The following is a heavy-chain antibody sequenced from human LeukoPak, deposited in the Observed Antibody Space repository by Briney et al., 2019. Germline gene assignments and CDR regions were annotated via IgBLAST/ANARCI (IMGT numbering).Heavy chain of an antibody. J-gene: IGHJ4*02. CDR2: ITGDGGST. CDR3: AKDIEPYRGGDCSMDY. CDR1: GFTFDDYA. D-gene: IGHD2-21*02. V-gene: IGHV3-43*02. Sequence: GGSLRLSCAASGFTFDDYAMHWVRQAPGKGLEWVSLITGDGGSTYYADSVKGRFTISRDNSKNSLYLQINGLRTEDTAFYYCAKDIEPYRGGDCSMDYWGQGTLVTVSS.